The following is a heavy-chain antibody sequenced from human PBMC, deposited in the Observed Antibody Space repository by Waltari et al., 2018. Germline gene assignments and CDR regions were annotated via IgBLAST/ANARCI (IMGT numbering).Heavy chain of an antibody. CDR1: GFTFSRYN. J-gene: IGHJ4*02. CDR2: ISSSSNTK. D-gene: IGHD6-13*01. CDR3: ARVESSSWYSVFDY. Sequence: EVQLVESGGGLVQPGGSLRLSCSASGFTFSRYNMNWVRQAPGKGLEWVSFISSSSNTKYYADSVKGRFTISRDNAKNSLYLQMNSLRAEDTAVYYCARVESSSWYSVFDYWGQGTLVTVSS. V-gene: IGHV3-48*04.